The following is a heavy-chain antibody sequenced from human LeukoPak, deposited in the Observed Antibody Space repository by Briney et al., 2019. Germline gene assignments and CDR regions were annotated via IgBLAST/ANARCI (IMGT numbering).Heavy chain of an antibody. D-gene: IGHD4-17*01. Sequence: SETLSLTCTVSGGSISSSSYYWGWIRQPPGKGLEWIGSIYYSGSTYYNPSLKSRVTISVDTPKNQFSRKLSAVTAADTAVYYCARKTVTIQYYYYYYVMDVWGQGTRVTVSS. V-gene: IGHV4-39*01. J-gene: IGHJ6*02. CDR3: ARKTVTIQYYYYYYVMDV. CDR1: GGSISSSSYY. CDR2: IYYSGST.